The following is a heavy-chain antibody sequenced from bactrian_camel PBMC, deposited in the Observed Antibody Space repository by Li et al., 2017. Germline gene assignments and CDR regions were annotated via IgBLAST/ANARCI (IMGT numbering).Heavy chain of an antibody. CDR3: ATGEGFDCSGAYCSLHY. V-gene: IGHV3S53*01. J-gene: IGHJ4*01. D-gene: IGHD3*01. CDR2: IDPDGYT. Sequence: VQLVESGGGSVQAGGSLRLSCAASGHTSNRFHMGWSRQAPGKEREGVAHIDPDGYTTYTDSVKGRFTISGDNAKNTVYLQMNSLKSEDTALYFCATGEGFDCSGAYCSLHYWGQGTQVTVS. CDR1: GHTSNRFH.